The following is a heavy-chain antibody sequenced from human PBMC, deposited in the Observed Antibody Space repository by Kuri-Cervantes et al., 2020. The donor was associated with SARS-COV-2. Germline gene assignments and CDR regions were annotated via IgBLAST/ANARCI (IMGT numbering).Heavy chain of an antibody. CDR2: TSYDGTSK. D-gene: IGHD2-21*01. V-gene: IGHV3-30-3*01. CDR1: GFTFNNYA. J-gene: IGHJ4*02. CDR3: ARGRVGVQDF. Sequence: GGSLRLSCAASGFTFNNYAMHWVRQTPGEGLEWVAITSYDGTSKYYADSVKGRFTIPRDNSKNTLYLQMNNLRGDDTAVYFCARGRVGVQDFWGQGTLVTVSS.